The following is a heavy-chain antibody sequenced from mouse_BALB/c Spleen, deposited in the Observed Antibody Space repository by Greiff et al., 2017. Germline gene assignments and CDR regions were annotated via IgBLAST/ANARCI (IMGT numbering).Heavy chain of an antibody. J-gene: IGHJ4*01. Sequence: QVQLQQSGAELVRPGTSVKMSCKAAGYTFTNYWIGWVKQRPGQGLEWIGYINPSSGYTNYNQKFKDKATLTADKSSSTAYMQLSSLTSEDSAVYYCARRVYYGNYYAMDYWGQGTSVTVSS. CDR2: INPSSGYT. CDR3: ARRVYYGNYYAMDY. CDR1: GYTFTNYW. V-gene: IGHV1S26*01. D-gene: IGHD2-1*01.